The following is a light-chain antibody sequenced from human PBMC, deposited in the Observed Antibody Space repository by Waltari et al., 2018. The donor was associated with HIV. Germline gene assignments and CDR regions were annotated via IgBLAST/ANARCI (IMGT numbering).Light chain of an antibody. V-gene: IGLV2-14*03. CDR3: SSYTNSSTLEV. Sequence: QSALTQPPYVSGSPGQSITISCIGTSSAVGGYNLVLCYQQHPGKAPKLMIYDVSNRPSGVSVRFSGSKSVNTASLTISGLQAEDEADYYCSSYTNSSTLEVFGTGTKVTVL. CDR1: SSAVGGYNL. J-gene: IGLJ1*01. CDR2: DVS.